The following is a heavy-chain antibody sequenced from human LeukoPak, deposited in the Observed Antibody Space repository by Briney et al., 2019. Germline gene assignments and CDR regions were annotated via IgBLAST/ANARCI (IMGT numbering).Heavy chain of an antibody. Sequence: GGSLRLSCAASGFTFSSYNMNWVRQAPGKGLEWVSSITSSSTFIHYADSVKGRFTISRDNAKNSLYLQMNSLRAEDTAVYYCARDPSTSLDYWGQGTLVTVSS. CDR2: ITSSSTFI. V-gene: IGHV3-21*01. CDR3: ARDPSTSLDY. D-gene: IGHD2-2*01. CDR1: GFTFSSYN. J-gene: IGHJ4*02.